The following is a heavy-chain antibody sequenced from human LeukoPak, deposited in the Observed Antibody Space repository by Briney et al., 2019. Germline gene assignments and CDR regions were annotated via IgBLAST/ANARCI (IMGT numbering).Heavy chain of an antibody. CDR1: GFTVSSNY. CDR3: ARTYDTPYYFDY. Sequence: GGSLRFSGAASGFTVSSNYMSWVRQAPGKGLEWVSVIYSGGSTYYADSVKGRFTISRDNSKNTLYLQMNSLRAEDTAVYYCARTYDTPYYFDYWGQGTLVTVSS. CDR2: IYSGGST. J-gene: IGHJ4*02. D-gene: IGHD3-9*01. V-gene: IGHV3-66*01.